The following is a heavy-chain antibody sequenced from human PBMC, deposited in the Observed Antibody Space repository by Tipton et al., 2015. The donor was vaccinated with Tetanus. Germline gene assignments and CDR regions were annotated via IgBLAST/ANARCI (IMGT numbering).Heavy chain of an antibody. D-gene: IGHD1-1*01. CDR3: ATVGAGLRRREGPLDS. Sequence: QSGAEVKKPGSSMRLSCKASGNTFSSSTLSWVRQAPGHGLEWMGMIVPLFGSAYYAQKSQDRVTITADKSASTAYLDLRSLKSDDTAVYYCATVGAGLRRREGPLDSWGQGTMVTVSS. V-gene: IGHV1-69*06. J-gene: IGHJ3*02. CDR1: GNTFSSST. CDR2: IVPLFGSA.